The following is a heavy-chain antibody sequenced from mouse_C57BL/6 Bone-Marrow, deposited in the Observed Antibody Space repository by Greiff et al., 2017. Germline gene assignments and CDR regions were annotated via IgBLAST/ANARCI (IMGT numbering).Heavy chain of an antibody. D-gene: IGHD2-3*01. Sequence: VQLQQSGAELVRPGASVTLSCKASGYTFTDYEMHWVKQTPVHGLEWIRAIDPETGGTAYNQKFKGKAILTADKSSSTAYMELRSLTSEDSAVYYCTRGVHGYYHYAMDYWGQGTSVTVSS. J-gene: IGHJ4*01. CDR2: IDPETGGT. CDR3: TRGVHGYYHYAMDY. CDR1: GYTFTDYE. V-gene: IGHV1-15*01.